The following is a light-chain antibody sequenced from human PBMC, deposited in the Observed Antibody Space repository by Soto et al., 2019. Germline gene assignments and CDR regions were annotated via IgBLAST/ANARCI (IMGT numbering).Light chain of an antibody. CDR3: QQYGSLWR. CDR1: QSVTNNY. J-gene: IGKJ1*01. Sequence: EFVLTQSPGTLSLSPGERATLSCRASQSVTNNYLAWYQQKTGQAPRLLIYGASSRVIGIPDRFSGSGSGTNLTRTISRLVPEDIAMYYCQQYGSLWRFGQGTKVEFK. V-gene: IGKV3-20*01. CDR2: GAS.